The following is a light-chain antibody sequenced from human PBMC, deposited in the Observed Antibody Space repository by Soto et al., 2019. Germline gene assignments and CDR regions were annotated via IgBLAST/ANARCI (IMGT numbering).Light chain of an antibody. J-gene: IGKJ1*01. CDR2: GAS. V-gene: IGKV3-15*01. Sequence: EIVMTQSPATLSVSPGERATLSCRASQSVSSNLAWYQQKPGQAPRLLIYGASTRATGIPARFSGSGSGTEFTLTISSLQSEDFATFYCQQFHSFPWTFGQGTKVEI. CDR3: QQFHSFPWT. CDR1: QSVSSN.